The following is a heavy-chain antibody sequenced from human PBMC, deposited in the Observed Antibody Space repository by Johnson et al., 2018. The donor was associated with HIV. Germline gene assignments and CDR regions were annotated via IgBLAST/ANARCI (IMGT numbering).Heavy chain of an antibody. D-gene: IGHD2-2*01. Sequence: VQLMESGGGLVQPGGSLRLSCAASGFTFSSYAMSWVRQAPGKGLEWVSVIYSGGSTTYYADSVKGRFTISRDNSKNTVYLQMNSLRAEDTAVYYCARAAIGVLPAGAFDIWGRGTMVTVSS. V-gene: IGHV3-23*03. CDR3: ARAAIGVLPAGAFDI. CDR1: GFTFSSYA. J-gene: IGHJ3*02. CDR2: IYSGGSTT.